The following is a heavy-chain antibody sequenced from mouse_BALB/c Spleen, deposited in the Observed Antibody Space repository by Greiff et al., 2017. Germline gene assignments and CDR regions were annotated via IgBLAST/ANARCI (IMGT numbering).Heavy chain of an antibody. CDR3: ARKDCGSSSYWYFDV. Sequence: QVQLKQSGPGLVQPSQSLSITCTVSGFSLTSYGVHWVRQSPGKGLEWLGVIWSGGSTDYNAAFISRLSISKDNSKSQVFFKMNSLQADDTAIYYCARKDCGSSSYWYFDVWGAGTTVTVSS. CDR1: GFSLTSYG. CDR2: IWSGGST. V-gene: IGHV2-4-1*01. D-gene: IGHD1-1*01. J-gene: IGHJ1*01.